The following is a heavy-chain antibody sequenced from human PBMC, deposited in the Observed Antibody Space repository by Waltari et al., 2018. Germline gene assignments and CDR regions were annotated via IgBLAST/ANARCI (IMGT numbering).Heavy chain of an antibody. V-gene: IGHV4-34*01. CDR2: INHSGST. CDR3: ARVPRRLLWFGALEAGWFDP. CDR1: GGSFSGYY. D-gene: IGHD3-10*01. J-gene: IGHJ5*02. Sequence: QVQLQQWGAGLLKPSETLSLTCAVYGGSFSGYYWSWIRQPPGKGLEWIGEINHSGSTNYHPSLKSRVTISVDTSKNQFSLKLSSVTAADTAVYYCARVPRRLLWFGALEAGWFDPWGQGTLVTVSS.